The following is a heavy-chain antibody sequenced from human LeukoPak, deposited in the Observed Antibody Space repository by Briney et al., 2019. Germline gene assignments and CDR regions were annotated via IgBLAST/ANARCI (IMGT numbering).Heavy chain of an antibody. CDR1: GFTFSSYW. Sequence: GESLRLSCAASGFTFSSYWMSWVRRAPGKGLEWVANIKQDGSEKYYVDSVKGRFTISRDNAKNSLYLQMNSLRAEDTAVYYCARRGDYYGSGIPAYYYYMDVWGKGTTVTVSS. D-gene: IGHD3-10*01. J-gene: IGHJ6*03. V-gene: IGHV3-7*01. CDR3: ARRGDYYGSGIPAYYYYMDV. CDR2: IKQDGSEK.